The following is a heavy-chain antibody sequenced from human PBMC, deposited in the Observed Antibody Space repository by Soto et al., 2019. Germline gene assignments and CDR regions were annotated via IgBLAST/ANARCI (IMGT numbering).Heavy chain of an antibody. CDR2: ISWNSGSI. CDR1: GFTFDDYA. J-gene: IGHJ3*02. Sequence: DVQLVESGGGLVQPGRSLRLSCAASGFTFDDYAMHWVRQAPGKGLEWVSGISWNSGSIGYADSVKGRFTISRDNAKNSLYLQMNSLRAEDTALYYCANVLSRGAFDIWGQGTMVTVSS. V-gene: IGHV3-9*01. CDR3: ANVLSRGAFDI.